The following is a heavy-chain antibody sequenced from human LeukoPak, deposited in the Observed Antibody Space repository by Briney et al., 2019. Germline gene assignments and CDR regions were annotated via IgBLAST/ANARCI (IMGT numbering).Heavy chain of an antibody. CDR2: IYYSGST. Sequence: SETLSLTCTVSGGSISSYYWSWIRQPPGKGLGWIGYIYYSGSTNYNPSLKSRVTISVDTSKNQFSLKLSSVTAADTAVYYCARGDSSSWFFFDYWGQGTLVTVSS. V-gene: IGHV4-59*01. D-gene: IGHD6-13*01. CDR3: ARGDSSSWFFFDY. CDR1: GGSISSYY. J-gene: IGHJ4*02.